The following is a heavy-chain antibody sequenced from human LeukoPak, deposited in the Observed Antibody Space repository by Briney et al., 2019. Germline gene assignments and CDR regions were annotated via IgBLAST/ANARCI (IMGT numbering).Heavy chain of an antibody. CDR1: GFTFSSYS. V-gene: IGHV3-48*01. CDR3: GRSMISFGGAIDH. J-gene: IGHJ4*02. D-gene: IGHD3-16*01. CDR2: ISSTSVTI. Sequence: GGSLRLSCAASGFTFSSYSVNWVRQAPGKGLEWVSYISSTSVTIYYAASVRGRSTVSRDNDGDSLYLQMNSPRVEDTAVYYCGRSMISFGGAIDHWGQGAQVTVSS.